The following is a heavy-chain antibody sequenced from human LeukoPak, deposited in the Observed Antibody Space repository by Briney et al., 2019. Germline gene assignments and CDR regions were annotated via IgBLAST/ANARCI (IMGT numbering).Heavy chain of an antibody. D-gene: IGHD2-2*01. CDR2: ISYDGSNK. V-gene: IGHV3-30*04. CDR3: ARDIVVVPAAMALYYYYYGMDV. Sequence: GRSLRLSCAASGFTFSSYAMHWVRQAPGKGLEWVAVISYDGSNKYYADSVKGRFTISRDNSKNTLYLQMNSLRAEDTAVYYCARDIVVVPAAMALYYYYYGMDVWGKGTTVTVSS. J-gene: IGHJ6*04. CDR1: GFTFSSYA.